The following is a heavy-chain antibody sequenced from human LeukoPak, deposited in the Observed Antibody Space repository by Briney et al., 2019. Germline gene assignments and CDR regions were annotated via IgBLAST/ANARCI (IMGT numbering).Heavy chain of an antibody. V-gene: IGHV4-34*01. J-gene: IGHJ4*02. CDR1: GGSFSGYY. Sequence: SETLSLTCAVYGGSFSGYYWSWIRQPPGKGLEWIGEINHSGSTNYNPSLKSRVTISVDTSKNQFSLKLSSVTAADTAVYYCARVSDPLGGYGYGVTDYFDYWGQGTLVTVSS. CDR2: INHSGST. D-gene: IGHD5-18*01. CDR3: ARVSDPLGGYGYGVTDYFDY.